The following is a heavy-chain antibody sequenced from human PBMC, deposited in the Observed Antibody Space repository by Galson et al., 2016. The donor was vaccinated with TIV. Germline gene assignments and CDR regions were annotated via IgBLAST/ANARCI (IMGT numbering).Heavy chain of an antibody. CDR3: ARNFPIDDIFAAYYFDY. CDR1: GFTFNYHG. D-gene: IGHD3-9*01. V-gene: IGHV3-33*01. J-gene: IGHJ4*02. Sequence: SLRLSCAASGFTFNYHGIHWVRRAPGKGLEWLAVAWYDGNNAYYADSVKGRFTISRDNSKSTVFLQMNSLRAEDTAVYYCARNFPIDDIFAAYYFDYWGQGTLVTVSS. CDR2: AWYDGNNA.